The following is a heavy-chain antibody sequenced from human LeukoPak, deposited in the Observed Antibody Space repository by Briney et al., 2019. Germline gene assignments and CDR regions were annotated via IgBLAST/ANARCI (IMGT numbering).Heavy chain of an antibody. Sequence: SETLSLTCAVYGGSFSGYYWSWIRQPPGKGLEWIGEINHSGSTNYNPSLKSRVTISVDTSKNQFSLKLSSVTAADTAVYYCASFKSPRKFDPWGQGTLVTVSS. J-gene: IGHJ5*02. CDR3: ASFKSPRKFDP. CDR2: INHSGST. V-gene: IGHV4-34*01. CDR1: GGSFSGYY.